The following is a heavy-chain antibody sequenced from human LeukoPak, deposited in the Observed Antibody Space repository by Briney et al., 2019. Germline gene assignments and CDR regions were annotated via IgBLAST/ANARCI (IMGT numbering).Heavy chain of an antibody. Sequence: PGGSLRLSCAASGFTFSSYAMHWVRQAPGKGLEWLTFIQYDGSSIYYADSVKGRFTISRDNSKKLVFLRMNTLRVEDTAIYYCAREGSRQRIHAFDSWGQGTLVTVSS. CDR1: GFTFSSYA. CDR3: AREGSRQRIHAFDS. CDR2: IQYDGSSI. J-gene: IGHJ5*01. D-gene: IGHD1-1*01. V-gene: IGHV3-30*04.